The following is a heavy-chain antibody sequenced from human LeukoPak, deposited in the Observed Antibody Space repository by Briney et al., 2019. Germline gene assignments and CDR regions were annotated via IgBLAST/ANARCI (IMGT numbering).Heavy chain of an antibody. D-gene: IGHD3-22*01. CDR1: GFTSSSYA. V-gene: IGHV3-23*01. Sequence: GGSLRLSCAASGFTSSSYAMSWVRQAPGKGLEWVSAISGSGGSTYYADSVKGRFTISRDNSKNTLYLQMNSLRAEDTAVYYCAKEGTDSSGYYGYYWGQGTLVTVSS. CDR3: AKEGTDSSGYYGYY. J-gene: IGHJ4*02. CDR2: ISGSGGST.